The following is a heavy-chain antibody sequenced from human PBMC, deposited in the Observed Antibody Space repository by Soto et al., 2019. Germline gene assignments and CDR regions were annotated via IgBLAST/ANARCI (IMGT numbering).Heavy chain of an antibody. CDR3: VSIVATDDALDV. V-gene: IGHV4-30-2*01. D-gene: IGHD2-15*01. CDR1: GGSISSGGYS. Sequence: QLQLQESGSGLVKPSQTLSLTCAVSGGSISSGGYSWTWIRQPPGKGLEWIGYIYHSGNTYYNPSPKSRVTISGDGSKNQFTLKLSSVTAADTAVYYCVSIVATDDALDVWGQGTMVTVSS. CDR2: IYHSGNT. J-gene: IGHJ3*01.